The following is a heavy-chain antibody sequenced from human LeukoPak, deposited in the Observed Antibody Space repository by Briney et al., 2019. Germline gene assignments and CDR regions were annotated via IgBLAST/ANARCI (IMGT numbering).Heavy chain of an antibody. J-gene: IGHJ4*02. V-gene: IGHV3-23*01. D-gene: IGHD5-12*01. CDR2: ISGSGGST. Sequence: SGGSLRLSCAASGFTFSSYAMSWVRQAPGKGLEWVAGISGSGGSTNYADSVKGRFSISRDNSMGALFLQMNSLRAGDTAVYYCAKPPAAYSGYAVYSDYWGQGTLVTVSS. CDR3: AKPPAAYSGYAVYSDY. CDR1: GFTFSSYA.